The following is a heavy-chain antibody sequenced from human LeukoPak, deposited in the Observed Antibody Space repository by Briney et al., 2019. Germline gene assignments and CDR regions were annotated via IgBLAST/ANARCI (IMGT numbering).Heavy chain of an antibody. J-gene: IGHJ3*02. CDR3: ARSDGYGLVGI. Sequence: SETLSLTCRVSGASINSGSNYWGWIRQPPGTTLEWIGSIYSSGSTYYNPSLKSRVIIMIDTPKNHFSLTLSSVTAADTAVYYCARSDGYGLVGIWGQGTMVTVSS. CDR1: GASINSGSNY. D-gene: IGHD3-10*01. CDR2: IYSSGST. V-gene: IGHV4-39*07.